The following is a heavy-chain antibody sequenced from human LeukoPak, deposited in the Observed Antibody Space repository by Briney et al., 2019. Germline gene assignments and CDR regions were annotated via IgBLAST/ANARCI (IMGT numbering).Heavy chain of an antibody. D-gene: IGHD3-10*01. CDR3: ARSDYSGSGTYTEFDAFDI. J-gene: IGHJ3*02. Sequence: SETLSLTCTVSGGSISSYYWSWIRQPPGKGLEWIGYIYYTGSTSYNPSLKSRVAISMDTSKNQFSLKLSSVTAADSAVYYCARSDYSGSGTYTEFDAFDIWGQGPMVTVSS. CDR2: IYYTGST. CDR1: GGSISSYY. V-gene: IGHV4-59*01.